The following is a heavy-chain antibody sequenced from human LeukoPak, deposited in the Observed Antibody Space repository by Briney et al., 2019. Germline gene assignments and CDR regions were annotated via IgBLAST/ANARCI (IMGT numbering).Heavy chain of an antibody. CDR3: ARGIYYYGSGSYYNVPFDY. D-gene: IGHD3-10*01. V-gene: IGHV1-3*01. J-gene: IGHJ4*02. CDR1: GYTFTSYA. Sequence: GSVKVSCKASGYTFTSYAMHWVRQAPGQRLEWMGWINAGNGNTKYSQKFQGRVTITRDTSASTAYTELSNLRSEDTAVYYCARGIYYYGSGSYYNVPFDYWGQGTLVTVSS. CDR2: INAGNGNT.